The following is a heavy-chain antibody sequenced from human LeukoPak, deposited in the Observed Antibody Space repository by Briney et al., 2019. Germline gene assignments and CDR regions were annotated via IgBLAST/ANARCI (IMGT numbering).Heavy chain of an antibody. CDR3: AGDKTTGGYYEFDY. J-gene: IGHJ4*02. CDR1: GYALTELS. Sequence: ASVKVSCKVSGYALTELSMHWVRQAPGKGLEWMGGFDPEDGETIYAQKFQGRVTMTEDTSTDTAYMELSSLRSEDTAVYFCAGDKTTGGYYEFDYWGQGALVTVSS. V-gene: IGHV1-24*01. CDR2: FDPEDGET. D-gene: IGHD1-26*01.